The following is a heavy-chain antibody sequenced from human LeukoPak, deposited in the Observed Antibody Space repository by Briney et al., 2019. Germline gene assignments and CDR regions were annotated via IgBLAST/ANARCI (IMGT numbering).Heavy chain of an antibody. V-gene: IGHV3-23*01. Sequence: GGSLRLSCAASGFTFSGYSMSWVRQAPGKGLECVSSISSNGAATYYAYSVKGCFIISRNNSNNTLYLKINRLTDETPAVYYCAKGRHSTTCSPSDYWGQGTLVTVSS. CDR1: GFTFSGYS. D-gene: IGHD2-2*01. CDR2: ISSNGAAT. J-gene: IGHJ4*02. CDR3: AKGRHSTTCSPSDY.